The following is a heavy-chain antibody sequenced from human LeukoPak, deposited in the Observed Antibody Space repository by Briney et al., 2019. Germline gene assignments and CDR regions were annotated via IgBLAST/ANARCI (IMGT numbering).Heavy chain of an antibody. CDR3: ARDSGSRYDY. V-gene: IGHV1-46*01. D-gene: IGHD3-9*01. CDR1: GYTFTSYY. J-gene: IGHJ4*02. Sequence: GASGKVSCKAPGYTFTSYYMHWVRQAPGQGLEWMGIINPSGGSTSYAQKFQGRVTMTRDMSTSTVYMELSSLRSEDTAVYYCARDSGSRYDYWGREPWSPSPQ. CDR2: INPSGGST.